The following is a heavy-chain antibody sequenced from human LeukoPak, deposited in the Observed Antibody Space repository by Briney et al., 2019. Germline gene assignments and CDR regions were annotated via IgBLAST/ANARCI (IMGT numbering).Heavy chain of an antibody. V-gene: IGHV3-33*08. CDR3: ARDLGGDYGGFDY. CDR2: IWNDGSNK. Sequence: GGSLRLSCAASGFTFSSYGMHWVRQAPGKGLEWVAVIWNDGSNKYYADSVKGRFTISRDNYKNTLYLQMNSLRAEDTAVYYCARDLGGDYGGFDYWGQGTLVTVSS. D-gene: IGHD4-17*01. CDR1: GFTFSSYG. J-gene: IGHJ4*02.